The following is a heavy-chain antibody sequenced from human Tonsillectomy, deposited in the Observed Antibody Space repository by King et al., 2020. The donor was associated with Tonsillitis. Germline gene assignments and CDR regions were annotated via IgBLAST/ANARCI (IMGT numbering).Heavy chain of an antibody. V-gene: IGHV3-30*04. J-gene: IGHJ4*02. Sequence: VQLVESGGGVVQPGRFLRLSCAASGFTFSSCPMHWVRQAPGKGLEWVAVISFDGSNKYYADSVKGRFTISRDNSKNTLFLQMSSLRAEDTAVYYCARGSLASEYSSSWYEAFDYWGQGTLVSVSS. CDR3: ARGSLASEYSSSWYEAFDY. CDR2: ISFDGSNK. CDR1: GFTFSSCP. D-gene: IGHD6-13*01.